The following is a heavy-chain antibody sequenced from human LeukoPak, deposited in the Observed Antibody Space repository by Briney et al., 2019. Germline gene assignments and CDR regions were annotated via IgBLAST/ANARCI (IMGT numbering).Heavy chain of an antibody. CDR2: ISSSSSYI. D-gene: IGHD3-10*01. V-gene: IGHV3-21*01. Sequence: GGSLRLSCAASGFTFSSYSMNWVRQAPGKGLEWVSSISSSSSYIYYADSVKGRFTISRDNAKNSLYLQMNSLRAEDTAVYYCASPFGELSGPLYGMDVWGQGTTVTVSS. CDR1: GFTFSSYS. J-gene: IGHJ6*02. CDR3: ASPFGELSGPLYGMDV.